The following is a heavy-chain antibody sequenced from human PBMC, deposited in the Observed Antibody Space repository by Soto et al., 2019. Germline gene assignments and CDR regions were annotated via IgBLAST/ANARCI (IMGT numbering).Heavy chain of an antibody. CDR3: ARGRRVAAAGTLEYYYYGMDV. Sequence: QVQLVQSGAEVKKPGSSVKVSCKASGGTFSSYAISWVRQAPGQGLEWMGGIIPICGTANYAQKFQGRVTITADESTSTAYMELSSLRSEDTAVYYCARGRRVAAAGTLEYYYYGMDVWGQGPTVTVSS. D-gene: IGHD6-13*01. J-gene: IGHJ6*02. CDR2: IIPICGTA. CDR1: GGTFSSYA. V-gene: IGHV1-69*01.